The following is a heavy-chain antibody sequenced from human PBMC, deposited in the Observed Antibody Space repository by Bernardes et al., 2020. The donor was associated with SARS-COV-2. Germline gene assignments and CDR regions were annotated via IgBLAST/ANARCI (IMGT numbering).Heavy chain of an antibody. CDR2: ISYDGSNK. D-gene: IGHD1-26*01. CDR1: GFTFSSYG. J-gene: IGHJ4*02. CDR3: AKDRRRGATPPNYFDY. V-gene: IGHV3-30*18. Sequence: GGSLRLSCAASGFTFSSYGMHWVRKAPGKGLEWVAVISYDGSNKYYADSVKGRFTISRDNSKNTLYLQMNSLRAEDTAVYYCAKDRRRGATPPNYFDYWGQGTLVTVSS.